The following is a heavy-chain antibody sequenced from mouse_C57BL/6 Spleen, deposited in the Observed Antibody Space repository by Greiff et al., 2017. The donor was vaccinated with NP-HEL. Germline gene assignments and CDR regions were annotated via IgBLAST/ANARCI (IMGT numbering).Heavy chain of an antibody. CDR3: ARRAYDYEYFDV. V-gene: IGHV1-82*01. Sequence: SGPELVKPGASVKISCKASGYAFSSSWMNWVKQRPGKGLEWIGRIYPGDGDTNYNGKFKGKATLTADKSSSTAYMQLSSLTSEDSAVYFCARRAYDYEYFDVWGTRTTVTVSS. CDR2: IYPGDGDT. J-gene: IGHJ1*03. CDR1: GYAFSSSW. D-gene: IGHD2-4*01.